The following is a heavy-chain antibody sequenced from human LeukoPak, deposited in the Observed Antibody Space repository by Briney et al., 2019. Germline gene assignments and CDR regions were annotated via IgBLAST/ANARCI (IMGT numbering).Heavy chain of an antibody. J-gene: IGHJ5*02. CDR1: GFTFSTYG. Sequence: GRSLRLSCAASGFTFSTYGMHWVRQAPGKGLEWVAVISYDGSNKWYTDSVKGRFAISRDDSKNTLYLQMNSLRAEDTAVYYCAKGQEMMTTINWFDPWGQGTLVTVSS. D-gene: IGHD4-17*01. CDR2: ISYDGSNK. V-gene: IGHV3-30*18. CDR3: AKGQEMMTTINWFDP.